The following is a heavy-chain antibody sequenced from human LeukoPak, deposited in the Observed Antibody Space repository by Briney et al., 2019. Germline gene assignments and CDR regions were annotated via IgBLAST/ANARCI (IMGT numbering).Heavy chain of an antibody. Sequence: SETLSLTCTVSGGSINSFYWSWIRQPPGGGLEGIGYLYYSGSTNYNPSLKSRVTISVDASKNQFSLWLSSVTAADTAVYYCARLARLTLIRGVTGYHSLDVWGKGTKVTVSS. CDR3: ARLARLTLIRGVTGYHSLDV. D-gene: IGHD3-10*01. V-gene: IGHV4-59*01. CDR2: LYYSGST. J-gene: IGHJ6*04. CDR1: GGSINSFY.